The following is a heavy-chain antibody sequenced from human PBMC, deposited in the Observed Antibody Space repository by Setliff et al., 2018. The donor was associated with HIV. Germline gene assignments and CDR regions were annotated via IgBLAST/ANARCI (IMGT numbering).Heavy chain of an antibody. J-gene: IGHJ4*02. CDR3: ARHEITMVRGVTIKAGYSFDY. V-gene: IGHV4-38-2*01. CDR2: ISHSGST. CDR1: GYSISSGYY. Sequence: SETLSLTCAVSGYSISSGYYWGWIRQPPGKGLEWIGSISHSGSTYYNPSLKSRVTISVDTSKNQFSLELSSVTAADTAVYYCARHEITMVRGVTIKAGYSFDYWGQGTQVTVSS. D-gene: IGHD3-10*01.